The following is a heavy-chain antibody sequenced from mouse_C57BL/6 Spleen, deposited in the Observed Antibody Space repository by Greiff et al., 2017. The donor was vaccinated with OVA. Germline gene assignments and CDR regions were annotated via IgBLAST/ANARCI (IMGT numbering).Heavy chain of an antibody. V-gene: IGHV1-82*01. CDR1: GYAFSSSW. Sequence: VQLQQSGPELVKPGASVKISCKASGYAFSSSWMNWVKQRPGKGLEWIGRIYPGDGDTNYNGKFKGKATLTADKSSSTAYLQLSSRTSEDSAVYFGARERAGSSLYWYFEVWGTGTTVTVSS. J-gene: IGHJ1*03. D-gene: IGHD1-1*01. CDR2: IYPGDGDT. CDR3: ARERAGSSLYWYFEV.